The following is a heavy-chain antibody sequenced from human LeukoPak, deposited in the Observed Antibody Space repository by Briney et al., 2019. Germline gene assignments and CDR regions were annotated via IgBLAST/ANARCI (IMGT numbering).Heavy chain of an antibody. CDR1: RCTLNRYA. CDR3: ASGYSYFYFDY. V-gene: IGHV3-64*01. Sequence: PGGSQTLSCAPSRCTLNRYAMHRVRLAPATGLEYVSAISSTGDSTYYANSVKGRFTISRDNSKNTLYLQMGSLRAEDMAVYYCASGYSYFYFDYWGQGTLVTVSS. D-gene: IGHD5-18*01. CDR2: ISSTGDST. J-gene: IGHJ4*02.